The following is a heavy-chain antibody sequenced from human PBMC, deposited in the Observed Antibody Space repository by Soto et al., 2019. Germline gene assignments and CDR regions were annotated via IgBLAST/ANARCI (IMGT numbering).Heavy chain of an antibody. CDR2: ISPSSNYR. V-gene: IGHV3-11*06. CDR1: GITLSDFY. J-gene: IGHJ4*02. D-gene: IGHD2-15*01. CDR3: VRGGGGGQFDF. Sequence: GGSLRLSCAASGITLSDFYMTWVRQAPGQGLEWLSHISPSSNYREYADSVKGRHIISRDNAKNSLYLQMNSLRDEDTAIYYCVRGGGGGQFDFWGQGTVVTVSS.